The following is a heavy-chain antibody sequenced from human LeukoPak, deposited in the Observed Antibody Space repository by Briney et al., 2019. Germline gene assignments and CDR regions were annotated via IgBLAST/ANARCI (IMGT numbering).Heavy chain of an antibody. V-gene: IGHV4-59*01. CDR2: IYYSGST. CDR3: ARGMITFGGVIDYFDY. CDR1: GGSISSYN. D-gene: IGHD3-16*02. J-gene: IGHJ4*02. Sequence: SETLSLTCTVSGGSISSYNWSWVRQRPRPGLEWIGYIYYSGSTSYNSSLKSRVTISVDTSKNQFSLKLSSVTAADTAVYYCARGMITFGGVIDYFDYWGQGTLVTVSS.